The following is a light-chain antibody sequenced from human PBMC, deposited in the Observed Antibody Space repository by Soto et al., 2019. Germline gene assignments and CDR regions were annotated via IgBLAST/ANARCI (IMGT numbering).Light chain of an antibody. CDR2: KAS. CDR1: QSISSW. Sequence: DIQMTQSPSTLSASVGDRVTITCRASQSISSWLAWYQQKPGKAPKLLIYKASSLESGVPSRFRGSGSGTEFTLTISSLQPDDFATYYCQHYKTYPGTFGQGTKVDIK. J-gene: IGKJ1*01. V-gene: IGKV1-5*03. CDR3: QHYKTYPGT.